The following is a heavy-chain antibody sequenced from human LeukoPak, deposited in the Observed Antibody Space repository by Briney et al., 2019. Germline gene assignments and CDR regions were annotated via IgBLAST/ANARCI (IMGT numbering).Heavy chain of an antibody. D-gene: IGHD3-22*01. CDR2: IYYSGST. CDR3: ARGLDYYDSSGSYED. Sequence: KPSETLSLTCTVSGGSISSYYWSWIRQPPGKGLEWIGYIYYSGSTNYNPSLKSRVTISVDTSKNQFSLKLTSVTAADTAVYYCARGLDYYDSSGSYEDWGQGTLVTVSS. CDR1: GGSISSYY. V-gene: IGHV4-59*12. J-gene: IGHJ4*02.